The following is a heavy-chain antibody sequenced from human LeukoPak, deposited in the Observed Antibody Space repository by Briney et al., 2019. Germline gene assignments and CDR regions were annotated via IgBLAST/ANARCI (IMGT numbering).Heavy chain of an antibody. D-gene: IGHD5-24*01. CDR1: GFIFSTYA. CDR3: ARDTSTHWFDP. V-gene: IGHV3-23*01. J-gene: IGHJ5*02. CDR2: ISDDGGAS. Sequence: GGSLRLSCAASGFIFSTYAMTWVRQALGKGLEWVSSISDDGGASYYAASVKGRFTISRDNAKNSLYLQMNSLRAEDTAVYYCARDTSTHWFDPWGQGTLVTVSS.